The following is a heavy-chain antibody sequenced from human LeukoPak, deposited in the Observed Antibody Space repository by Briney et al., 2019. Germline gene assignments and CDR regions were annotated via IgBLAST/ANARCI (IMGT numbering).Heavy chain of an antibody. J-gene: IGHJ3*02. CDR2: ISSGSTYI. CDR3: AREGSDAFDI. CDR1: GFSFSNYN. Sequence: GVSLRLSCAASGFSFSNYNINWVRQAPGRGLEWVSSISSGSTYIYYADSGKGRFTISRDNAKNSLYLQMNSLRAEDTAVYYCAREGSDAFDIWGQGTMVTVSS. V-gene: IGHV3-21*01.